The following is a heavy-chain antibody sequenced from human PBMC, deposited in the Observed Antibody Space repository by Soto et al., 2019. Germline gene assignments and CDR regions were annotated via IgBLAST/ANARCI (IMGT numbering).Heavy chain of an antibody. CDR2: ISCCGGST. V-gene: IGHV3-23*01. CDR1: GFNFKKFA. CDR3: AKADGEQWLIPHLDN. D-gene: IGHD6-19*01. Sequence: EVQLLESGGGVVQPGGSLRLSCEASGFNFKKFAMGWVRQAPGEGLEWVSGISCCGGSTSYADSVKGRFTLARDDSKNTLSLHLKGLRFEDTARYFCAKADGEQWLIPHLDNWGQGTLVTVS. J-gene: IGHJ4*02.